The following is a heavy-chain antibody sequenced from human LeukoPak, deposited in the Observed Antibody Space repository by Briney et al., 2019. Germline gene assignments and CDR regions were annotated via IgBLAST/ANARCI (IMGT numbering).Heavy chain of an antibody. Sequence: PGGSLRLSCAASGSTFSTYAMTWVRQAPGKGLEWVSYINSDSSHIYYADSVKGRLTISRDDAKKSLYLQMNGLKDEDTAIYYCAAMSSRWYFEVWGRGTLVTASS. V-gene: IGHV3-21*01. J-gene: IGHJ2*01. CDR2: INSDSSHI. CDR3: AAMSSRWYFEV. D-gene: IGHD5-18*01. CDR1: GSTFSTYA.